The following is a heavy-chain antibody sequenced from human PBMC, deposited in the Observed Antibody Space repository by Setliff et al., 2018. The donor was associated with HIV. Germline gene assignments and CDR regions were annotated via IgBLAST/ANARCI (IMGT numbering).Heavy chain of an antibody. V-gene: IGHV1-2*02. CDR1: GYTFTGYY. D-gene: IGHD2-2*01. CDR2: INPNNGGT. Sequence: ASVKVSCKASGYTFTGYYMHWVRQAPGQGLEWMGWINPNNGGTNYAQKFQGRVTMTRDTSISTAYMELSRLRSDDTAVYYCARDFGGYCSSMSCPGLFDPWGQGTLVTV. J-gene: IGHJ5*02. CDR3: ARDFGGYCSSMSCPGLFDP.